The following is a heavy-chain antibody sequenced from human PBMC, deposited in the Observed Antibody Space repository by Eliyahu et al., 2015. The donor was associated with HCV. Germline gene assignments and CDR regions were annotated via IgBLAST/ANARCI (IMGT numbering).Heavy chain of an antibody. CDR3: AKEDNGLDY. V-gene: IGHV3-53*01. J-gene: IGHJ4*02. D-gene: IGHD2-8*01. CDR1: EFAVTYNY. CDR2: IFSDGDT. Sequence: DVQLVXSGGGLXQPGGSLRLSCAASEFAVTYNYMSWVRQPPGKGLEWVSVIFSDGDTFYADSVKGRFTISRDNAENTVYLQMNSLRVEDTAVYYCAKEDNGLDYWGQGTLVTVSS.